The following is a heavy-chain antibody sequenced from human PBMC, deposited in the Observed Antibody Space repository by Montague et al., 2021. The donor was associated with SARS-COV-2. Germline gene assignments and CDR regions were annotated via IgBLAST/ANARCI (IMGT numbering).Heavy chain of an antibody. CDR2: INEDGSQK. CDR1: GFTFTTHW. CDR3: TALRRTDPFDY. V-gene: IGHV3-7*01. Sequence: SLRLSCAASGFTFTTHWMNWVRQAPGKGLEWVANINEDGSQKYYIDSVKSRFTISRDNARNSLFLQMTGLRAEDTAVYYCTALRRTDPFDYWGQGNLVTVSS. J-gene: IGHJ4*02. D-gene: IGHD2-21*02.